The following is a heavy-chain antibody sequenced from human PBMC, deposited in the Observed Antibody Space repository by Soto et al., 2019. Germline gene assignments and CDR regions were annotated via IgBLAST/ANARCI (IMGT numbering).Heavy chain of an antibody. J-gene: IGHJ4*02. D-gene: IGHD1-26*01. CDR2: IFHTGTT. Sequence: QVQLQQLGSGLVKPSETLSLTCTVSGASVSSGHYYWSWTRQPPGPGLELLGYIFHTGTTNYHPPLKSRVTISLDTSMNQFSLKLSSVTPADTAVYYCTRAPVSGSYCFDFWGQGTPVTVSS. CDR3: TRAPVSGSYCFDF. V-gene: IGHV4-61*01. CDR1: GASVSSGHYY.